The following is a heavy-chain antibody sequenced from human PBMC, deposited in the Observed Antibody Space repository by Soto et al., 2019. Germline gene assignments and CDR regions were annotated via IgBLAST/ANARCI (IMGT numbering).Heavy chain of an antibody. J-gene: IGHJ6*02. CDR1: GYTFTSYY. CDR3: ARSRDYYDSSGRADYYYGMDV. V-gene: IGHV1-46*01. D-gene: IGHD3-22*01. Sequence: ASVKVSCKASGYTFTSYYMHWVRQAPGQGLEWMGIINPSGGSTSYAQKFQGRVTMTRDTSTSTVYMELSSLRSEDTAVYYCARSRDYYDSSGRADYYYGMDVWGQGTMVTVSS. CDR2: INPSGGST.